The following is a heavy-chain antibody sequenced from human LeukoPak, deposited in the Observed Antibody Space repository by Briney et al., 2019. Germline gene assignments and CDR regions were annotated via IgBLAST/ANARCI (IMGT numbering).Heavy chain of an antibody. Sequence: GESLNISGKGSEYSFTCYWIGWVRQMPGKGLKWMGIIYPGDSDTRYSPSFQCQVTISADKSISTAYLQWSSLKASDTAMYYCARRHYDSSGYYYYYYMDVWGKGTTVTVSS. J-gene: IGHJ6*03. CDR2: IYPGDSDT. CDR3: ARRHYDSSGYYYYYYMDV. D-gene: IGHD3-22*01. CDR1: EYSFTCYW. V-gene: IGHV5-51*01.